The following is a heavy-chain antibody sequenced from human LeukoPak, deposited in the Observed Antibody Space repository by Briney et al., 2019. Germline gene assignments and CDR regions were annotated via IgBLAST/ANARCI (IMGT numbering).Heavy chain of an antibody. V-gene: IGHV3-15*01. J-gene: IGHJ4*02. CDR1: GFTFTDAW. CDR2: IKSTPHGGTT. CDR3: TPVSGVSSFDF. Sequence: GGSLRLSCAASGFTFTDAWMSWVRQAPGKGLEWVGRIKSTPHGGTTHYSTPVKGRCTISRDDSKSTLFLQMNSLKTEDTAVYYCTPVSGVSSFDFWGQGTLVTVSS. D-gene: IGHD2-8*01.